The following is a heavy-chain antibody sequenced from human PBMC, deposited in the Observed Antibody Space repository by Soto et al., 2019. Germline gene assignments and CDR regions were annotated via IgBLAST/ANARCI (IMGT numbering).Heavy chain of an antibody. CDR2: IKSKTDGGIT. D-gene: IGHD6-13*01. Sequence: PGGSLRLSCAASGFTFSNAWLSWVRQAQGKGLEWVGRIKSKTDGGITDYAAPVKDRFTISRDDSKNTPYLQMNSLKTEDTAVYYCTTSSHQIAAAGTEDYWGQGTLVTVS. CDR3: TTSSHQIAAAGTEDY. CDR1: GFTFSNAW. J-gene: IGHJ4*02. V-gene: IGHV3-15*01.